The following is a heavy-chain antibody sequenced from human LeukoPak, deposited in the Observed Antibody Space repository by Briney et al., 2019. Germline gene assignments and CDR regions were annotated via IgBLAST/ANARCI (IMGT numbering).Heavy chain of an antibody. J-gene: IGHJ3*02. CDR3: ASGVPKWDILVVPAVYYI. CDR1: GGSISSSIYY. Sequence: SETLSLTCTVSGGSISSSIYYWGWIRQPPGKGLGWIGSIYYSGSTYYNPSLKSRVTISVDTSKNQFSLKLSSVTAADTAVYYCASGVPKWDILVVPAVYYIWGQGTMVTVSS. V-gene: IGHV4-39*07. D-gene: IGHD2-2*01. CDR2: IYYSGST.